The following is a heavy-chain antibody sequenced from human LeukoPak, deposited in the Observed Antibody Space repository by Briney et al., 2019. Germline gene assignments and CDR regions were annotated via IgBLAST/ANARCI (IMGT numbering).Heavy chain of an antibody. CDR3: ARENDFDAFDI. V-gene: IGHV4-59*01. J-gene: IGHJ3*02. Sequence: SETLSLTCTVSGGSISSYYWSWIRQPPGKGLEWIGYIYYSGSTNYNPSLKSRVTISVDTSKNQFSLKLSSVSAADTAVYYRARENDFDAFDIWGQGTMVTVSS. D-gene: IGHD2-21*02. CDR2: IYYSGST. CDR1: GGSISSYY.